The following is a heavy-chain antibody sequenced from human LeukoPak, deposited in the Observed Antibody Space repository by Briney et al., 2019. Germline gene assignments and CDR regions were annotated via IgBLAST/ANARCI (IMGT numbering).Heavy chain of an antibody. D-gene: IGHD1-26*01. CDR1: GFTFSSYG. CDR2: ISYDGSIK. CDR3: ARAVGDTNYNYYYMDV. J-gene: IGHJ6*03. Sequence: PGGSLRLSCAASGFTFSSYGMHWVRQAPGKGLEWVALISYDGSIKYYADSVKGRFTVSRDNSKNTLFLQMNSLRPEDTAVYYCARAVGDTNYNYYYMDVWGKGTTVTVSS. V-gene: IGHV3-30*03.